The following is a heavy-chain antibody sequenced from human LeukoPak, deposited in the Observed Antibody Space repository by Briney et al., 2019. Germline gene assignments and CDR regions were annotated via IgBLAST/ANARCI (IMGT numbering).Heavy chain of an antibody. Sequence: SQTLSLTCTVSGGSISSGDYYWSWIRQPPGKGLEWIGSIYYSGSTYYNPSLKSRVTISVDTSKNQFSLKLSSVTAADTAVYYCARPGGPYSGSYYAAFDIWGQGTMVTVSS. CDR1: GGSISSGDYY. J-gene: IGHJ3*02. CDR2: IYYSGST. CDR3: ARPGGPYSGSYYAAFDI. V-gene: IGHV4-30-2*03. D-gene: IGHD1-26*01.